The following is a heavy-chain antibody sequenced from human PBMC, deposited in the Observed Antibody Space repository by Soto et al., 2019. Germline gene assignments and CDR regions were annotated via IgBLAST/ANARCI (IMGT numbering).Heavy chain of an antibody. Sequence: QVQLQQWGAGLLKPSETLSLTCAVYGGSFSGYYWSWIRQPPGKGLEWIGEINHSGSTNYNPSLKSRVTISVDTSKNQFSLKLSSVPAADTAVYYCARTGSDIVVVVAATQPPYYYMDVWGKGTTVTVSS. CDR3: ARTGSDIVVVVAATQPPYYYMDV. D-gene: IGHD2-15*01. CDR2: INHSGST. CDR1: GGSFSGYY. J-gene: IGHJ6*03. V-gene: IGHV4-34*01.